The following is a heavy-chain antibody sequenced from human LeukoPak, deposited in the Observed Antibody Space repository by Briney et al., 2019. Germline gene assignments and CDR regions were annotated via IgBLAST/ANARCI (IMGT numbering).Heavy chain of an antibody. J-gene: IGHJ5*02. D-gene: IGHD3-22*01. CDR2: IYYSGST. CDR3: ARDYYDSSGYYYHTVAP. Sequence: KTSETLSLTCTVSGGSISSGDSYWTWIRQPPGKGLEWIGYIYYSGSTNYNPSLKSRVTISVDTSKNQFSLNLSSVTAADTAVYYCARDYYDSSGYYYHTVAPWGQGTLVTVSS. V-gene: IGHV4-61*08. CDR1: GGSISSGDSY.